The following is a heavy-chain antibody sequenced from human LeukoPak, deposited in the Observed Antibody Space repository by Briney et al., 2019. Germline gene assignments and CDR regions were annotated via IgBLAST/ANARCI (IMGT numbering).Heavy chain of an antibody. CDR2: ISAYNGNT. J-gene: IGHJ3*02. CDR3: ARVGSGSYFDAFDI. Sequence: ASVKVSCKASGYTFTSYGISWVRQAPGQGLEWMGWISAYNGNTNYAQKLQGRVTMTTDTSTSTAYMELSSLRSEDTAVYYCARVGSGSYFDAFDIWGQGTMVTVSS. V-gene: IGHV1-18*01. CDR1: GYTFTSYG. D-gene: IGHD1-26*01.